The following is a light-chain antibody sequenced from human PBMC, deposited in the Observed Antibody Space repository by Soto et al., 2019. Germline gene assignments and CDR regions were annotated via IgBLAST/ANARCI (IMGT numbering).Light chain of an antibody. CDR2: DNN. Sequence: QSVLTQPPSMSAAPGQMITISCSGSTYNIGNNYASWYQQLPGTAPKLLIYDNNRRPSGIPDRFSGSKSGTSATLGITGLQPGDEADYYCGAWDSSLSTYVFGTATKLTVL. J-gene: IGLJ1*01. V-gene: IGLV1-51*01. CDR3: GAWDSSLSTYV. CDR1: TYNIGNNY.